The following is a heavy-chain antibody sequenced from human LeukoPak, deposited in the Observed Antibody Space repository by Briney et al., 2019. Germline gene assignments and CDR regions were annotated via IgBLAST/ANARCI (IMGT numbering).Heavy chain of an antibody. J-gene: IGHJ4*02. V-gene: IGHV1-58*02. CDR2: IIVGSGNT. Sequence: RASVKVSCKASGYTFTSYAMQWVRQAPGQGLEWIGWIIVGSGNTNYAQKFQERVTITRDTSTSTAYMELSSLRSEDTAVYYCAAGDCWSGYFSGPFDYWGQGTLVTVSS. CDR1: GYTFTSYA. D-gene: IGHD3-3*01. CDR3: AAGDCWSGYFSGPFDY.